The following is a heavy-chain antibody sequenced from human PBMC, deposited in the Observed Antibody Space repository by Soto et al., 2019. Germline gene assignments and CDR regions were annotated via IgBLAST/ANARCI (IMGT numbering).Heavy chain of an antibody. D-gene: IGHD7-27*01. Sequence: SETLSLTCNASGGSISSTSYAWGWIRQSPGKGLEWIGSIDYSWSINYNPSLKSRITISVDTSKNQFSLKLSSVTAADTAVYYCARDLSSPGWFDPWGQGTLVTVSS. J-gene: IGHJ5*02. CDR3: ARDLSSPGWFDP. CDR2: IDYSWSI. V-gene: IGHV4-39*07. CDR1: GGSISSTSYA.